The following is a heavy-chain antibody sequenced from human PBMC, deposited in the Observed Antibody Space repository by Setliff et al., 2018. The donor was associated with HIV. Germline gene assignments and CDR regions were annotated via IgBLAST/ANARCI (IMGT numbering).Heavy chain of an antibody. CDR2: IFASGST. CDR3: ARVGASGVASSMDYHYYMDV. D-gene: IGHD2-2*01. J-gene: IGHJ6*03. CDR1: GGSFSSYH. V-gene: IGHV4-4*07. Sequence: SETLSLTCTVSGGSFSSYHWSWIRHPAGKGLEWIGHIFASGSTKYNPSLESRVTMSVDTSRPQFSLKLRSVTAADTAVYYCARVGASGVASSMDYHYYMDVWGKGTSVTVSS.